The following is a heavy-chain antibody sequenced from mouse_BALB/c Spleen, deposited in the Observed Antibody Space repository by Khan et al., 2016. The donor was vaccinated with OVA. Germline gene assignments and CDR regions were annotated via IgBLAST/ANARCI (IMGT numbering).Heavy chain of an antibody. Sequence: VQRQGSGPGLVKPSQSLSLTCTVTGYSITSGYGWNWIRQFPGNKLEWMGYISYSGSTNYNPSLKSRISITRDTSKNQFFLQLNSVTPEYTATSYYSSTARIKYWGQGTTLTVSS. CDR1: GYSITSGYG. J-gene: IGHJ2*01. V-gene: IGHV3-2*02. CDR3: SSTARIKY. D-gene: IGHD1-2*01. CDR2: ISYSGST.